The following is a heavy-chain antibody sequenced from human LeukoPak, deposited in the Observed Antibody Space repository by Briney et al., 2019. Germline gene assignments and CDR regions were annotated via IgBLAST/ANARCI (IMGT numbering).Heavy chain of an antibody. V-gene: IGHV1-18*01. CDR2: ISAYNGDT. Sequence: ASVKVSCKASGYTFTSYGISWVRQAPGQGLEWMGWISAYNGDTNYAQKLQGRVTMTTDTSTSTAYMELRSLRSDDTAVYYCARAGYYDSSGYYRLTDAFDIWGQGTMVTVSS. CDR1: GYTFTSYG. D-gene: IGHD3-22*01. CDR3: ARAGYYDSSGYYRLTDAFDI. J-gene: IGHJ3*02.